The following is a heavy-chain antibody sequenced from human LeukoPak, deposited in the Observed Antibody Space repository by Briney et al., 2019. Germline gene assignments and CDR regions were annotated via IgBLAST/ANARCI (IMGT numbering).Heavy chain of an antibody. Sequence: SETLSLTCTVSGGSISSSSYYWGWIRQPPGKGLEWIGSIYYSGSTYYNPSLKSRVTISVDTSKNQFSLKLSSVTAADTAVYYCARKDDGLRYFDWLSYTDYYFDYWGQGTPVTVSS. J-gene: IGHJ4*02. CDR2: IYYSGST. V-gene: IGHV4-39*01. D-gene: IGHD3-9*01. CDR1: GGSISSSSYY. CDR3: ARKDDGLRYFDWLSYTDYYFDY.